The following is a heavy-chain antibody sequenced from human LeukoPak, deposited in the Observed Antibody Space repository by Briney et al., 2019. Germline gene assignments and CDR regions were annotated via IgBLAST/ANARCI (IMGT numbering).Heavy chain of an antibody. Sequence: PSETLSLTCAVSGGSISSGGYSWSWIRQPPGKGLEWIGYIYHSGSTYYNPSLKSRVTISVDRSKNQFSLKLSSVTAADTAVYYCARDSIPSVGCEFDPWGQGTLVTVSS. CDR1: GGSISSGGYS. CDR3: ARDSIPSVGCEFDP. V-gene: IGHV4-30-2*01. J-gene: IGHJ5*02. CDR2: IYHSGST. D-gene: IGHD2-21*01.